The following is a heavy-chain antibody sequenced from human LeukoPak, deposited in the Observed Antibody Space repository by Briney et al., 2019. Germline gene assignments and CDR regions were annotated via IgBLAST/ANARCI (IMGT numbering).Heavy chain of an antibody. CDR3: ARDRNPYYDGSGYGYC. CDR2: INPSGGST. Sequence: ASVKVSCKASGYTFTSYYMHWVRQAPGQGLEWMGIINPSGGSTSYAQKFQGRVTMTRDTSTSTVYMELSSLRSDDTAIYYCARDRNPYYDGSGYGYCWGQGTLVTVST. CDR1: GYTFTSYY. V-gene: IGHV1-46*01. J-gene: IGHJ4*02. D-gene: IGHD3-22*01.